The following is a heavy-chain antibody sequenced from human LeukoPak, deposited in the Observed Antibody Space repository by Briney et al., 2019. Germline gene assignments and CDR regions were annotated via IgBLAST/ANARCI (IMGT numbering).Heavy chain of an antibody. Sequence: SETLSLTCTVSGGSISSSSYYWGWIRQPPGKGLEWIGSIYYSGSTYYNPSLKSRVTISVDTSKSQFSLKLSSVTAADTAVYYCARQGRSSGWSYYWGQGTLVTVSS. CDR3: ARQGRSSGWSYY. CDR2: IYYSGST. J-gene: IGHJ4*02. CDR1: GGSISSSSYY. V-gene: IGHV4-39*01. D-gene: IGHD6-19*01.